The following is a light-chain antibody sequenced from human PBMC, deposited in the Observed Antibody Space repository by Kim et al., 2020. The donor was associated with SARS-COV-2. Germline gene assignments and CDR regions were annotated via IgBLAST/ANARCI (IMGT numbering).Light chain of an antibody. CDR1: QSVTSNY. V-gene: IGKV3-20*01. CDR2: AAS. Sequence: ETVLTQSPGTLSLSPGERATLSCRASQSVTSNYLAWYQQKVGQAPRLLIYAASSRATGIPDRFSGSGSGIDFTLTISRLEPEDFAVYSCHQYDTSPRTFGQGTKVDIK. CDR3: HQYDTSPRT. J-gene: IGKJ1*01.